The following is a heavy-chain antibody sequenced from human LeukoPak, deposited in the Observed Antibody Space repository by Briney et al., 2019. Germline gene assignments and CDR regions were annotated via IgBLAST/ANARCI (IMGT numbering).Heavy chain of an antibody. CDR3: ARAGSGDAFDI. CDR2: IYYSGST. Sequence: SENLSLTCTVSGGSISSHYWSWIRQPPGKGLEWIGYIYYSGSTNYNPSLKSRVTISVDTSKNQFSLKLSSVTAADTAVYYCARAGSGDAFDIWGQGTMVTVSS. D-gene: IGHD3-3*01. V-gene: IGHV4-59*11. CDR1: GGSISSHY. J-gene: IGHJ3*02.